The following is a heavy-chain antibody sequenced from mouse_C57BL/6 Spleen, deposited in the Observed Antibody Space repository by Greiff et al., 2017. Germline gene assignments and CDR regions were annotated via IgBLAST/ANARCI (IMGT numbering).Heavy chain of an antibody. CDR3: ARGDYYYGSSYGYFDV. CDR2: IYPGDGDT. CDR1: GYAFSSYW. D-gene: IGHD1-1*01. V-gene: IGHV1-80*01. Sequence: QVQLKQSGAELVKPGASVKISCKASGYAFSSYWMNWVKQRPGKGLEWIGQIYPGDGDTNYNGKFKGKATLTADTSSSTAYMQLSSLTSEDAAVYFCARGDYYYGSSYGYFDVWGTGTTVTVSS. J-gene: IGHJ1*03.